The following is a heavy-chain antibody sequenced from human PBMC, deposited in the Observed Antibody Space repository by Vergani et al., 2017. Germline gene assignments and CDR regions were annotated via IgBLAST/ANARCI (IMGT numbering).Heavy chain of an antibody. J-gene: IGHJ3*02. CDR3: ARQFWVSQGVGALET. D-gene: IGHD3-16*01. V-gene: IGHV4-38-2*02. CDR1: GYSISRGYY. CDR2: VFHSGSA. Sequence: QVQLQESGPGLVKPSETLSLTCSVSGYSISRGYYWGWIRQPPGKGLEWIATVFHSGSAYYNPSLRRRVTFSVETSKNQFSLRLTTLTAADTAVYYCARQFWVSQGVGALETLGRGTEVSVSS.